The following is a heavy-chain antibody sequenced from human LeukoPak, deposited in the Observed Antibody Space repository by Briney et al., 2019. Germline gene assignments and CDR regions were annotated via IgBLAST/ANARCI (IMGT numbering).Heavy chain of an antibody. J-gene: IGHJ4*02. CDR2: IFYSGST. V-gene: IGHV4-39*01. Sequence: PSETLSLTCIVSGGSISSSSYYWGRIRQPPGKGLEWIGSIFYSGSTYYNPSLKSRVTISVDTSKNLFSLKLSSVTAADTAVYYCASHITLYTNSPTAPWGQGTLVTVSS. CDR1: GGSISSSSYY. D-gene: IGHD1-20*01. CDR3: ASHITLYTNSPTAP.